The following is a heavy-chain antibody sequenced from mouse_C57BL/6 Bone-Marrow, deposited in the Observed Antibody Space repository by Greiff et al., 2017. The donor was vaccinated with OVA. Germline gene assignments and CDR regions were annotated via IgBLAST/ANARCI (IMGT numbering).Heavy chain of an antibody. D-gene: IGHD1-1*01. V-gene: IGHV3-8*01. CDR3: ARGRYYYGSSRYWYFDG. Sequence: EVQLQQSGPGLAKPSQTLSLTCSVTGYSITSDYWNWIRKFPGNKLEYMGYISYSGSTYYNPSLKSRISITRDTSKNQYYLQLNSVTTEDTATYYCARGRYYYGSSRYWYFDGWGTGTTVTVSS. J-gene: IGHJ1*03. CDR1: GYSITSDY. CDR2: ISYSGST.